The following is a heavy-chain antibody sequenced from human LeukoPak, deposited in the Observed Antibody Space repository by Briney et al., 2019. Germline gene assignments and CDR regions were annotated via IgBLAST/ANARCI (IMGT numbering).Heavy chain of an antibody. CDR2: IYHSGST. V-gene: IGHV4-38-2*01. D-gene: IGHD3-9*01. CDR1: GYSISSGYY. CDR3: ARGRYFDWLLYSPDYYHYGTDV. Sequence: SETLSLTCAVSGYSISSGYYWGWIRQPPGKGLEWIGSIYHSGSTYYNPSLKSRVTISVDTSKNQFSLKLSSVTAADTAVYYCARGRYFDWLLYSPDYYHYGTDVWGQGTTVTVSS. J-gene: IGHJ6*02.